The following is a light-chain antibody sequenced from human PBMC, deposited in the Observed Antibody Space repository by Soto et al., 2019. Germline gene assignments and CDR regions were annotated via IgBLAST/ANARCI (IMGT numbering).Light chain of an antibody. CDR3: QLSDALPLT. V-gene: IGKV3-15*01. CDR2: DAI. J-gene: IGKJ4*01. CDR1: QNIHNH. Sequence: ERVMSQSPETLSVSPGERVTLSCRASQNIHNHMSWFLQKPGQTPRLLIYDAIIRAADVPARFSGSWSGTEFTLTINSLQSEDFAVYYCQLSDALPLTFAGGTKVDIK.